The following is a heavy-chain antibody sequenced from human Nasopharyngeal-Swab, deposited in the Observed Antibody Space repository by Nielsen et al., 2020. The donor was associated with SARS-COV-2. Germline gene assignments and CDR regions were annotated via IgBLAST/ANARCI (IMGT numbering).Heavy chain of an antibody. CDR3: AREGPEGSGSYSPFDY. CDR2: INHSGST. Sequence: ESLKISCAVYGGSFSGYYWSWIRQPPGKGLEWIGEINHSGSTNYNPSLKSRVTISVDTSKNQFSLKLSSVTAADTAVYYCAREGPEGSGSYSPFDYWGQGTLVTVSS. D-gene: IGHD3-10*01. CDR1: GGSFSGYY. J-gene: IGHJ4*02. V-gene: IGHV4-34*01.